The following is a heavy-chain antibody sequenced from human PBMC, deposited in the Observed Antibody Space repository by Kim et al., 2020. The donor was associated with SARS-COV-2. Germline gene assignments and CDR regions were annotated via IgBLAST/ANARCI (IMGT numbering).Heavy chain of an antibody. CDR3: ATGSGVLYY. Sequence: TIYYADSVKGRFTISRDNAKNSLYLQMNSLRAEDTAVYYCATGSGVLYYWGPGTLVTVSS. CDR2: TI. D-gene: IGHD6-19*01. V-gene: IGHV3-11*04. J-gene: IGHJ4*02.